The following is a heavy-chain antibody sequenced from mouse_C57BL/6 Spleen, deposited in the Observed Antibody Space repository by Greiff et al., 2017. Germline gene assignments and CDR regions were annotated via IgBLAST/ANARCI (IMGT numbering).Heavy chain of an antibody. Sequence: EVKLQESGGGLVKPGGSLKLSCAASGFTFSSYTMSWVRQTPEKRLEWVATISGGGGNTYYPDSVKGRFTISRDNAKNTLYLQMSSLRSEDTALYYCARHPITTVVSYFDYWGQGTTLTVSS. J-gene: IGHJ2*01. CDR1: GFTFSSYT. CDR2: ISGGGGNT. CDR3: ARHPITTVVSYFDY. D-gene: IGHD1-1*01. V-gene: IGHV5-9*01.